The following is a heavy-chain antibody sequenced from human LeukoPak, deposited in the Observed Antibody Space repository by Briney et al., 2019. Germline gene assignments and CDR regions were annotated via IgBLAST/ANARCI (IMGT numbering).Heavy chain of an antibody. J-gene: IGHJ4*02. CDR3: ARVRYHDSSGYFGLPYYFDY. CDR1: GGSISSGGYY. Sequence: PSETLSLTCTVSGGSISSGGYYWSWIRQHPGKGLEWIGYIYYSGSTYYNPSLKSRVTISVDTSKNQFSLKLSSVTAADTAVYYCARVRYHDSSGYFGLPYYFDYWGQGTLVTVSS. CDR2: IYYSGST. D-gene: IGHD3-22*01. V-gene: IGHV4-31*03.